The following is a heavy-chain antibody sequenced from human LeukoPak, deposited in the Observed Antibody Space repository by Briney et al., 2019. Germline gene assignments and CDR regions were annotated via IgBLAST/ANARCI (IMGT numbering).Heavy chain of an antibody. V-gene: IGHV3-30*02. D-gene: IGHD5-24*01. J-gene: IGHJ4*02. Sequence: PGGSLRLSCAASGFIFSTYGMHWVRQAPGKGLEWVAFIRYDGTNEYYKDSVKGRFTISRDNSDNILYLQMSSLRVEDTAVYYCAKGDTSTWHNVDYWGQGIPVTVSS. CDR3: AKGDTSTWHNVDY. CDR2: IRYDGTNE. CDR1: GFIFSTYG.